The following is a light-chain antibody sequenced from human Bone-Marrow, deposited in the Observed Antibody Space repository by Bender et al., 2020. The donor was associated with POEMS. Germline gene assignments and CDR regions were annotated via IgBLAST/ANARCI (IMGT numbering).Light chain of an antibody. CDR3: QSYDSSLSGSYV. CDR1: SSDVGRYNY. Sequence: QSALTQPASVSGSPGQSISISCTGTSSDVGRYNYVSWYQQHPGKAPKFMIYEVNKRPSGVPDRFSGSKSGNTASLTVSGLQAEDEADYYCQSYDSSLSGSYVFGTGTKVTVL. J-gene: IGLJ1*01. V-gene: IGLV2-8*01. CDR2: EVN.